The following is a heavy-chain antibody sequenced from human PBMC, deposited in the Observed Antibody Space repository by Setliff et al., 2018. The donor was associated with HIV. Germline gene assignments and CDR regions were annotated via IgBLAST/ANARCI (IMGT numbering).Heavy chain of an antibody. V-gene: IGHV4-34*01. CDR1: GGSFSGYY. J-gene: IGHJ6*03. CDR2: INHSGST. CDR3: NIYYYYYMNV. Sequence: SETLSLTCAVYGGSFSGYYWSWIRQPPGKGLEWIGEINHSGSTNYNPSLKSRVTISVDTSKNQFSLKLSSVTAADTAVYYCNIYYYYYMNVWGKGTTVTVSS.